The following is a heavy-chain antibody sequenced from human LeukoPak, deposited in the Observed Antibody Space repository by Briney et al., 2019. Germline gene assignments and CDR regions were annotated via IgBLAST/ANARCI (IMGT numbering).Heavy chain of an antibody. D-gene: IGHD1-26*01. CDR3: ARASGSYYSHLDY. J-gene: IGHJ4*02. CDR2: IKQDGSEK. V-gene: IGHV3-7*01. Sequence: PGGSLRLSCAASGFTFSSYWMSWVRQAPGKGLEWVANIKQDGSEKYYVDSVKGRFTISRDKAKNSLYLQMNSLRAEDTAVYYCARASGSYYSHLDYWGQGTLVTVSS. CDR1: GFTFSSYW.